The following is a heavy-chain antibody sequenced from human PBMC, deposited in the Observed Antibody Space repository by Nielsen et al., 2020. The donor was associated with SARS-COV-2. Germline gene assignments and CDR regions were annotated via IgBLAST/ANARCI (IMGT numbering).Heavy chain of an antibody. CDR1: NEITPHY. CDR2: TYYSGNT. Sequence: SETLSPTCSVSNEITPHYWSWVRQTPGKGLEWIGYTYYSGNTSYSPSLKSRVNISLDKSKNQFSLTLKSVTAADTAVYYCAKFRGLGRSVGAFDVWGPGTKVTVSS. J-gene: IGHJ3*01. CDR3: AKFRGLGRSVGAFDV. V-gene: IGHV4-59*11. D-gene: IGHD3-10*01.